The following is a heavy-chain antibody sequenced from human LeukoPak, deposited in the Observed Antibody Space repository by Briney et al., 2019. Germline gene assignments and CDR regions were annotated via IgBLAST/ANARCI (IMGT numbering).Heavy chain of an antibody. V-gene: IGHV3-21*01. Sequence: GGSLRLSCAASGFTFSSYWMHWVRQAPGKGLEWVSSISSSSYIYYADSVKGRFTISRDNAKNSLYLQMNSLRAEDTAVYYCARASITIFGVVQFDYWGQGTLVTVSS. D-gene: IGHD3-3*01. CDR1: GFTFSSYW. CDR2: ISSSSYI. J-gene: IGHJ4*02. CDR3: ARASITIFGVVQFDY.